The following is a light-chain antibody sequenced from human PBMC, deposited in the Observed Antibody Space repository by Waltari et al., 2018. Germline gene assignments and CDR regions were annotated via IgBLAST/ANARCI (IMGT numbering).Light chain of an antibody. CDR3: CSYAGSFTLI. CDR2: EDS. V-gene: IGLV2-23*01. CDR1: SRDVGSYNL. J-gene: IGLJ2*01. Sequence: QSALTQPASVSGSPGQSITISCTGTSRDVGSYNLVSWYQEHPGKAPKLMIYEDSKRPSGVSNRFSGSKSGNTASLTISGLQAEDEADYYCCSYAGSFTLIFGGGTKLTVL.